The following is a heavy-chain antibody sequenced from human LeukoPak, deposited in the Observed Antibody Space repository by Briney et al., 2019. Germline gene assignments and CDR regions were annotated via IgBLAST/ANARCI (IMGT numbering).Heavy chain of an antibody. Sequence: GGSLELSCAASGFTFSDYYMSWIRQAPGKGLEWVSYISSSSSFTSYADSVRGRFTIARDNAKKSLYLQMNSLRVEGTAVYYCVRDWYCSGGSCDAGNWFDPWGQGTLVTVSS. D-gene: IGHD2-15*01. CDR3: VRDWYCSGGSCDAGNWFDP. CDR2: ISSSSSFT. J-gene: IGHJ5*02. CDR1: GFTFSDYY. V-gene: IGHV3-11*06.